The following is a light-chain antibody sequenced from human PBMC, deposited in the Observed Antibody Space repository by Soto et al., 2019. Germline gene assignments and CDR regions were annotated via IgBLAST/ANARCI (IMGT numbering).Light chain of an antibody. Sequence: DIQMTQSPSTVSASVGDSVSITCRASQTIDTWVAWYPQKPGNAPELLIFEASHVKPEVPPMFSGSGSETEFTLTISSVHPDDSATFYCQQFFTYPYTFGQGTRLEI. CDR2: EAS. CDR3: QQFFTYPYT. J-gene: IGKJ2*01. CDR1: QTIDTW. V-gene: IGKV1-5*01.